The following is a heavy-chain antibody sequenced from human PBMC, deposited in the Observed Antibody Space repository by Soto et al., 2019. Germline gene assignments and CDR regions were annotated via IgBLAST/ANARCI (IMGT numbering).Heavy chain of an antibody. CDR2: IDPSDSDT. Sequence: GESLKISCKASGYTLTSYWISWVRQMPGKGLEWVGRIDPSDSDTSYSPSFEGQVTISADTSISTAYLEWSSLKASDTAIYYCARHVYYDVLKKNYWGQGTLVTVSS. V-gene: IGHV5-51*01. CDR3: ARHVYYDVLKKNY. J-gene: IGHJ4*02. D-gene: IGHD3-9*01. CDR1: GYTLTSYW.